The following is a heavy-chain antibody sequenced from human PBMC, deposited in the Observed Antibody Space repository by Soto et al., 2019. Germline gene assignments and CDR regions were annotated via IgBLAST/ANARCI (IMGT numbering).Heavy chain of an antibody. CDR2: MNPNSGNT. CDR1: GYTFTSYD. V-gene: IGHV1-8*01. CDR3: ARGLSYDFWSGYYLNFDY. Sequence: GASVKVSCKASGYTFTSYDINWVRQATGQGLEWMGWMNPNSGNTGYAQKFQGRVTMTRNTSISTAYMELSSLRSEGTAVYYCARGLSYDFWSGYYLNFDYWGQGTLVTVSS. D-gene: IGHD3-3*01. J-gene: IGHJ4*02.